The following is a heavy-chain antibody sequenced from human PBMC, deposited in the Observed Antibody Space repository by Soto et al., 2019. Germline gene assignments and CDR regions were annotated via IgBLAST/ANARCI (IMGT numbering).Heavy chain of an antibody. CDR3: AKIEMGWFAH. D-gene: IGHD2-8*01. CDR2: ISGSGGHT. J-gene: IGHJ5*02. CDR1: GFTFSSYA. V-gene: IGHV3-23*01. Sequence: LRLSCAASGFTFSSYAMSWVRQAPGKGLEWVSAISGSGGHTYYADSVKGRFVVSRDNDKNTVYLHMSSLTGEDTAVYFCAKIEMGWFAHWGQGTQVTVSS.